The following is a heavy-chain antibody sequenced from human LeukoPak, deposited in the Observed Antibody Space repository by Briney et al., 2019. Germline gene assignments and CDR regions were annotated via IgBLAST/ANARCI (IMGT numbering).Heavy chain of an antibody. CDR3: AREWGEVVPAATGY. CDR1: GYTFTSYG. D-gene: IGHD2-2*01. J-gene: IGHJ4*02. CDR2: ISAYNGNT. Sequence: ASVKVSCKASGYTFTSYGISWVRQAPGQGLEWMGWISAYNGNTNYAQKLQGRVTMTTDTSTSTAYMELRSLRSDDTAVYYCAREWGEVVPAATGYWGQGTLVTVSS. V-gene: IGHV1-18*01.